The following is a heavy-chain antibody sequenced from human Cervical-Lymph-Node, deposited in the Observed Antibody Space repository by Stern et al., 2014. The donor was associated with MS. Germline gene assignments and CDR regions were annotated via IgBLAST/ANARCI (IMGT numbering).Heavy chain of an antibody. CDR2: LIPVFGAT. D-gene: IGHD4-17*01. V-gene: IGHV1-69*01. CDR3: AVRRGYYVY. Sequence: VQLVQSGSEVKKPGSSVIVSCKPSGDTFTNYAISWVRQAPGQGLEWVGGLIPVFGATRYGQMFQGRVPLTPEQSTGTAFMALTNLTSDATAVYFCAVRRGYYVYWGQGTLITVSS. CDR1: GDTFTNYA. J-gene: IGHJ4*02.